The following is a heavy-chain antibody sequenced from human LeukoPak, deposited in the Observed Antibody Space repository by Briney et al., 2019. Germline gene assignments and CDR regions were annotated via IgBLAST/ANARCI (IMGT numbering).Heavy chain of an antibody. D-gene: IGHD2-2*01. J-gene: IGHJ4*02. CDR1: GFTFSNYG. Sequence: PGGSLRLSCAASGFTFSNYGMHWVRQAPGKGPERVAFIRYGGSIKNYADSVKGRFTISRDNSKNTLYLQMNSLGAEDTAVYYCAKDLPAPYFDYWGQGTLVTVSS. CDR2: IRYGGSIK. V-gene: IGHV3-30*02. CDR3: AKDLPAPYFDY.